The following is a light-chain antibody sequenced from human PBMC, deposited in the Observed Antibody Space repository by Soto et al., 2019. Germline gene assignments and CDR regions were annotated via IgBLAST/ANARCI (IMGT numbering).Light chain of an antibody. V-gene: IGKV1-39*01. CDR1: QSFDSY. Sequence: IHMAQSPSSLSASVLDRVTITCRARQSFDSYLNWFQQKPGKAPKLLIYAASRLQSGVPSRFSGSGSGTDFTLTISSLQPEDFATYYCQHSYSCPPNFGGGTKVDIK. CDR2: AAS. CDR3: QHSYSCPPN. J-gene: IGKJ4*01.